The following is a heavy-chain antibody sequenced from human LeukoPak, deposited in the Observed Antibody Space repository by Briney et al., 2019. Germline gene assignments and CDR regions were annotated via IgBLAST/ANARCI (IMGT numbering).Heavy chain of an antibody. J-gene: IGHJ4*02. CDR2: IYSGGST. Sequence: GGSLRLPCAASGFTVSSNYMSWVRQAPGKGLEWVSVIYSGGSTYYADSVKGRFTISRDNSKNTLYLQMNSLRAEDTAVYYCAKGTKPVMTIPDYWGQGTLVTVSS. D-gene: IGHD1/OR15-1a*01. CDR1: GFTVSSNY. CDR3: AKGTKPVMTIPDY. V-gene: IGHV3-53*01.